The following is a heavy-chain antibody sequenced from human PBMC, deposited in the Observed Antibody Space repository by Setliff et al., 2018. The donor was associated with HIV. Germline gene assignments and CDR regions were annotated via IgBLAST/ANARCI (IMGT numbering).Heavy chain of an antibody. CDR2: ISGYTGIT. D-gene: IGHD1-1*01. V-gene: IGHV1-18*01. J-gene: IGHJ5*02. Sequence: ASVKVSCKASGGTFSRHAISWVRQAPGQGLEWMGYISGYTGITHYAQSFQGRVTMTTDPSKYTAYMELRSLKYDDTAVYYCARDAGTGGPGRWVDPWGQGTMVTVSS. CDR1: GGTFSRHA. CDR3: ARDAGTGGPGRWVDP.